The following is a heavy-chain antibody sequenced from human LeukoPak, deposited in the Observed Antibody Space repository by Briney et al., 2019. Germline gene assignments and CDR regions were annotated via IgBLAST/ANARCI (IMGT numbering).Heavy chain of an antibody. CDR2: VSGSGDRT. V-gene: IGHV3-23*01. Sequence: GGSLRLSCAASGFTFSNYAMSWVRQAPGKGLEWISAVSGSGDRTYYAGSVKGRFTISRDNSKNIVYLRMNSLRAEDTAVYFCANCRGYGSGNLWGQGTLVTVSS. CDR3: ANCRGYGSGNL. D-gene: IGHD3-10*01. J-gene: IGHJ4*02. CDR1: GFTFSNYA.